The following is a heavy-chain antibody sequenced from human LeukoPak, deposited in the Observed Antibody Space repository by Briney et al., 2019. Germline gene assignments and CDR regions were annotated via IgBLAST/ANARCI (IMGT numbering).Heavy chain of an antibody. CDR3: ARDYRRAYSSSCVGY. CDR1: GYTFTSYG. J-gene: IGHJ4*02. D-gene: IGHD6-13*01. CDR2: ISAYNGNT. V-gene: IGHV1-18*04. Sequence: PSVKLSCKASGYTFTSYGISWVRPAPGQGLEWMGWISAYNGNTNYAQKLQGRVTMTTDTSTSTAYMELRSLRSDDTAVYYCARDYRRAYSSSCVGYWGQGTLVTVSS.